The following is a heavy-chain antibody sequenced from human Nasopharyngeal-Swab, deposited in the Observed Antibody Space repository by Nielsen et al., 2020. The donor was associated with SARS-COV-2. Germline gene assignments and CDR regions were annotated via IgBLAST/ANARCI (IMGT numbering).Heavy chain of an antibody. J-gene: IGHJ4*02. CDR2: ISGSGGYT. CDR3: AKERTIFGVVIPSYDY. V-gene: IGHV3-23*01. Sequence: GGSLRLSCAASGFTFSTYAMSWVRQAPGKGLEWVSAISGSGGYTFYADPVKGRFTISRDNSKNTLYLQMNSLRAEDTAVYYCAKERTIFGVVIPSYDYWGQGTLVTVSS. CDR1: GFTFSTYA. D-gene: IGHD3-3*01.